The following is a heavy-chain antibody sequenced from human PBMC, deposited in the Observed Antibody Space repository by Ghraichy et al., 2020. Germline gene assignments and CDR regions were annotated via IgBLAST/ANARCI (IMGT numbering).Heavy chain of an antibody. CDR3: ARRGRGYSLYFYGLDI. CDR1: GGSIRSYY. D-gene: IGHD5-18*01. CDR2: VYYNGNS. V-gene: IGHV4-59*08. J-gene: IGHJ6*02. Sequence: SETLSLTCTVSGGSIRSYYWSWIRHPPGKGLEWIGYVYYNGNSDYSPSLKSCATISVDTSKNQFSLRLTSVTAADTAVYYCARRGRGYSLYFYGLDIWGQGTTVTVSS.